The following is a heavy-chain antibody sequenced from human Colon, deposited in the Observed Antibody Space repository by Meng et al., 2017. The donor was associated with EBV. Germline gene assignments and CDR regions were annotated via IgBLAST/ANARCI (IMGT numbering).Heavy chain of an antibody. CDR1: GGSVSSGGYY. CDR3: ARVSSGWDYFDY. V-gene: IGHV4-31*03. J-gene: IGHJ4*02. CDR2: IYYSGST. D-gene: IGHD6-19*01. Sequence: QVPLQESGPDLVKPSKTLSLTGTVSGGSVSSGGYYWTWIRQHPGKGLEWFGHIYYSGSTFYNPSLKRRVIISIDTSKNQFSLNLRSVTAADTAVYYCARVSSGWDYFDYWGQGTLVTVSS.